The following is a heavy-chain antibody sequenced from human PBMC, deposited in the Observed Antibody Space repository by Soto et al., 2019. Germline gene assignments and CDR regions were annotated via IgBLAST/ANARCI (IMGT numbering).Heavy chain of an antibody. CDR1: GFTFSSYA. J-gene: IGHJ4*02. D-gene: IGHD3-10*01. CDR3: ARDGGGFGESGSDY. Sequence: GGSLRLSCAASGFTFSSYAMHWVRQAPGKGLEWVAVISYDGSNKYYADSVKGRFTISRDNSKNTLYLQMNSLRAEDTAVYYCARDGGGFGESGSDYWGQGTLVTVSS. CDR2: ISYDGSNK. V-gene: IGHV3-30-3*01.